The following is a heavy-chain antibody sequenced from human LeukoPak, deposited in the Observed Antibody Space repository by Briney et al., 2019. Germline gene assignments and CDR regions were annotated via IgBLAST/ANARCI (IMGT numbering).Heavy chain of an antibody. D-gene: IGHD2-2*02. CDR1: GYTFTSYD. CDR2: MNPNSGNT. J-gene: IGHJ4*02. V-gene: IGHV1-8*03. CDR3: ARGSRYRYFDY. Sequence: GAPVKVSCKASGYTFTSYDINWVRQATGQGLEWMGWMNPNSGNTGYAQKFQGRVTITRNTSISTAYMELSSLRSDDTAVYYCARGSRYRYFDYWGQGTLVTVSS.